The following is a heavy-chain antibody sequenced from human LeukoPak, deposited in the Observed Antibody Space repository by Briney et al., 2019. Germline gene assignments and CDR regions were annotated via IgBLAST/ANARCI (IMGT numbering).Heavy chain of an antibody. Sequence: GGSLRLSCAASGFTFSSYAMHWVRQAPGKGLENVSAVSSNGGSTYYENSVKGRFTVSRDNSKSTLYLQMGSLRAEDMAVYYCARDGTYYYDGSGYIDYWGQGTLVTVSS. CDR2: VSSNGGST. J-gene: IGHJ4*02. CDR1: GFTFSSYA. D-gene: IGHD3-22*01. CDR3: ARDGTYYYDGSGYIDY. V-gene: IGHV3-64*01.